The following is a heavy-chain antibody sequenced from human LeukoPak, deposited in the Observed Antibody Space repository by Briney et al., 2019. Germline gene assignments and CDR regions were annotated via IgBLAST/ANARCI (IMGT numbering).Heavy chain of an antibody. D-gene: IGHD3-10*01. CDR1: GYTFTGYY. V-gene: IGHV1-2*02. J-gene: IGHJ4*02. Sequence: GASVKVSCEASGYTFTGYYMHWVRQAPGQGLEWMGWINPNSGGTNYAQKFQGRVTMTRDTSISTAYMELSRLRSDDTAVYYCARDWITMVRGVTDYWGQGTLVTVSS. CDR2: INPNSGGT. CDR3: ARDWITMVRGVTDY.